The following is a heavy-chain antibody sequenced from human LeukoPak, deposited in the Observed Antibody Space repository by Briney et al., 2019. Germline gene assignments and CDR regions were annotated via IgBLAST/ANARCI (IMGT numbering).Heavy chain of an antibody. V-gene: IGHV4-39*02. D-gene: IGHD6-13*01. Sequence: SETLSLTCTVSGGSISSSSYYWGGLRQPPGKGLEWIGSIYYSGSTYYNPSLQSRVTISVDTSKNHFSLQLSSVTAADTAVYYCARNIAAAGTFGWFDPWGQGTLVTVSS. CDR2: IYYSGST. J-gene: IGHJ5*02. CDR3: ARNIAAAGTFGWFDP. CDR1: GGSISSSSYY.